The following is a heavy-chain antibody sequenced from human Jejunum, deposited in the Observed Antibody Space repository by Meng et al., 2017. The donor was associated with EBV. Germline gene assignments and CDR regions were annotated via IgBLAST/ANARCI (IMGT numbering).Heavy chain of an antibody. CDR2: IYYSGST. CDR3: AGLRYSGYDRAFDY. V-gene: IGHV4-61*01. J-gene: IGHJ4*02. Sequence: QRKLPESGPGLVKPSETLSLTCTVSGGSVNSGNVYWSWIRQPPGKGLEWIGYIYYSGSTNYIPSLKSRVTITLDTSKNQFSLKLSSVTAADTAVYYCAGLRYSGYDRAFDYWGQGALVTVSS. CDR1: GGSVNSGNVY. D-gene: IGHD5-12*01.